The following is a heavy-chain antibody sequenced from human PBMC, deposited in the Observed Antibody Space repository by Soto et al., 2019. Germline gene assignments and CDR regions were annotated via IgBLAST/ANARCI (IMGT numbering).Heavy chain of an antibody. Sequence: QVQLVQSGAEVKKPGASVKVSCKASGYTFSSYDINWVRQATGQGPEWMGWMNPDSGHTGYAQEFQGRVSXXRXPXXSTAYMELSSLRSEDTAVYYCARIGSPHYNYGLDVWGQGTTVTVSS. CDR3: ARIGSPHYNYGLDV. V-gene: IGHV1-8*01. CDR1: GYTFSSYD. CDR2: MNPDSGHT. D-gene: IGHD6-13*01. J-gene: IGHJ6*02.